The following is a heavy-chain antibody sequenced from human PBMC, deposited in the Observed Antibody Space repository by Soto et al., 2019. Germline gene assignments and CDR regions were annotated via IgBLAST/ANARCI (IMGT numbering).Heavy chain of an antibody. V-gene: IGHV1-46*01. J-gene: IGHJ4*02. Sequence: QVQLMQSGAEVNKPGASVKVSCKASGYTFTDYYIHWVRQAPGQGLEWMGTVNPSGGHTTYAQHFLGRVTMNRDTSTSTLYMELTSLTSDATAIYYCARGGHVVVVTAALDYWGQGTLVTVSS. CDR1: GYTFTDYY. CDR2: VNPSGGHT. CDR3: ARGGHVVVVTAALDY. D-gene: IGHD2-21*02.